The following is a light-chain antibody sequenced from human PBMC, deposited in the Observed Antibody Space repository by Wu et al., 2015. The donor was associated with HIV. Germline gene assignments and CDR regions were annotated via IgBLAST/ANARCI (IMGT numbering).Light chain of an antibody. CDR3: QLYNNWPRT. J-gene: IGKJ1*01. CDR2: GAS. V-gene: IGKV3-15*01. Sequence: EIVMTQSPATLSVSPGERATLSCRASQSISINLAWYQQKPGQAPRLLIYGASTRATGIPARFSGSGSGTEFTLTISSLQSEDSAIYYCQLYNNWPRTFGQGTKVEIK. CDR1: QSISIN.